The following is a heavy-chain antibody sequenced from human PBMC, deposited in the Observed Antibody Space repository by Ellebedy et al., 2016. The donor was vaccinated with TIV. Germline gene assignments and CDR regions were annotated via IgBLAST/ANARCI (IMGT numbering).Heavy chain of an antibody. CDR3: ARHAGNAEYAFDF. D-gene: IGHD2-2*01. V-gene: IGHV4-38-2*01. J-gene: IGHJ4*02. CDR1: GYSISSGYY. CDR2: IYHSGSS. Sequence: MPSETLSLTCGVSGYSISSGYYWGWIRQPPGKGLESIGSIYHSGSSYYNPSLESRVTISLDSSKNQFSLILTSVTAADTAVYYCARHAGNAEYAFDFWGQGSPVTVSS.